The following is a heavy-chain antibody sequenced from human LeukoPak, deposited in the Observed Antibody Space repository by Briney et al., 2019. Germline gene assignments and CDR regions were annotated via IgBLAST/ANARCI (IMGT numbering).Heavy chain of an antibody. Sequence: PSETLSLTCTVSGGSISSYYWSWIRQPPGKGLEWIGYIYHSGSTYYNPSLKSRVTISVDRSKNQFSLKLSSVTAADTAVYYCARELRGVLDYWGQGTLVTVSS. CDR1: GGSISSYY. V-gene: IGHV4-59*12. D-gene: IGHD3-10*01. CDR3: ARELRGVLDY. J-gene: IGHJ4*02. CDR2: IYHSGST.